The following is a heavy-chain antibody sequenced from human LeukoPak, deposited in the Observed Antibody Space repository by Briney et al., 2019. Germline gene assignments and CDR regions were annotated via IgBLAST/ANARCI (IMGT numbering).Heavy chain of an antibody. CDR3: ARDSYYGGHYAFFEH. Sequence: VASVKVSCTTSGYTFTNFRIHWVRQTPGQGFEWMGWIGPSNNYTEYEQKLQGRLTLTTDTSTTTAHMELRSLTFDDTAIYYCARDSYYGGHYAFFEHWGQGTLVTVSS. V-gene: IGHV1-18*01. J-gene: IGHJ4*02. D-gene: IGHD3-10*01. CDR2: IGPSNNYT. CDR1: GYTFTNFR.